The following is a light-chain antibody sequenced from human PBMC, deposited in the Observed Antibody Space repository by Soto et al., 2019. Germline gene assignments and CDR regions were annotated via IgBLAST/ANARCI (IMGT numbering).Light chain of an antibody. CDR1: QSISSY. J-gene: IGKJ4*01. V-gene: IGKV1-39*01. CDR2: AAS. Sequence: DIQMTQSPSSLSASVGDRVTITWRASQSISSYLNWYQPKPGKTPKLLIYAASSLQSGVPSRFSGSGSGTDFTLTISSLQPEDFATYYCQQSYSTPLTFGGGTKVEIK. CDR3: QQSYSTPLT.